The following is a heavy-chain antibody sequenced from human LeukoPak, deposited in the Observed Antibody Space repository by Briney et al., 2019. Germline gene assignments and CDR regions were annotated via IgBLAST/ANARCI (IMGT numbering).Heavy chain of an antibody. CDR3: AREGLSSGWLDY. CDR1: GYTLTELS. J-gene: IGHJ4*02. V-gene: IGHV1-24*01. CDR2: FDPEDGET. D-gene: IGHD6-19*01. Sequence: ASVKVSCKVSGYTLTELSMHWVRQAPGKGLEWMGGFDPEDGETIYAQKFQGRVTMTEDTSTDTAYMELSSLRSDDTAVYYCAREGLSSGWLDYWGQGTLVTVSS.